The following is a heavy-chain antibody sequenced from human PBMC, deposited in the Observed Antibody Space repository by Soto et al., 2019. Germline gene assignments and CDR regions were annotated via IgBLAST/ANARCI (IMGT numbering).Heavy chain of an antibody. CDR1: GFSLSSSGVG. J-gene: IGHJ4*02. D-gene: IGHD3-16*01. Sequence: QITLKESGPSLVNPTETLTLTCTFSGFSLSSSGVGVAWIHQPPGKPLEWLALIYWDDDKYTSPSLKSRLTITKDTPKNQVVLLMTNMDPVDTATYFCVHLLTGGRFDSWGQGTLVTVSS. V-gene: IGHV2-5*02. CDR2: IYWDDDK. CDR3: VHLLTGGRFDS.